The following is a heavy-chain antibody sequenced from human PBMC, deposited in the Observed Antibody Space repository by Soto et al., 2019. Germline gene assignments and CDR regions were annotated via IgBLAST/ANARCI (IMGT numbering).Heavy chain of an antibody. CDR1: GGSISSGGYY. CDR3: ARESITMVRGVIIEYFQH. D-gene: IGHD3-10*01. Sequence: SETLSLTCTVSGGSISSGGYYWSWIRQHPGKGLEWIGYIYYSGSTYYNPSLKSRVTISVDTSKNQFTMKLRSVTAADTAVYYCARESITMVRGVIIEYFQHWGQGTLVTVSS. V-gene: IGHV4-31*03. J-gene: IGHJ1*01. CDR2: IYYSGST.